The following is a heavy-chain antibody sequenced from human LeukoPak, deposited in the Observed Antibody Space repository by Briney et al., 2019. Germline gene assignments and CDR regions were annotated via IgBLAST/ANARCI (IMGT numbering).Heavy chain of an antibody. Sequence: GGSLRLSCAASGFSFSDHHMYWVRQTPGKGLEWVSYINNIGSIIHYADSVKGRFTISRDNGKNSLCLQMNSLRAEDTAVYYCARGALYQYYLDYRGWGQGTLVTVSS. CDR3: ARGALYQYYLDYRG. D-gene: IGHD4-11*01. V-gene: IGHV3-48*01. CDR1: GFSFSDHH. J-gene: IGHJ4*02. CDR2: INNIGSII.